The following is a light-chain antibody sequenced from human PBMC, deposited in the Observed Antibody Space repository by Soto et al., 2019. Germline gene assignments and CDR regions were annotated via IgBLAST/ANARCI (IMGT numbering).Light chain of an antibody. CDR1: QSISSW. Sequence: DIQMTQSPSTLSASVGDRVTITCRASQSISSWLAWYQQKPGKAPKLLIYDASSLESGVPSRFSGSGSGTEFTLTISSLQPDDFATYYCQQYISYPFTFGQGTRLEMK. J-gene: IGKJ5*01. CDR3: QQYISYPFT. V-gene: IGKV1-5*01. CDR2: DAS.